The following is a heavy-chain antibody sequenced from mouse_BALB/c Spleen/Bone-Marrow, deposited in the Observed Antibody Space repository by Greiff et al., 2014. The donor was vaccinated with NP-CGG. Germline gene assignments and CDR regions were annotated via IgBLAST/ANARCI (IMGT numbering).Heavy chain of an antibody. J-gene: IGHJ1*01. D-gene: IGHD1-2*01. CDR1: GFNFKDTY. CDR2: IDPGNGNT. V-gene: IGHV14-3*02. Sequence: VQLKESGAELVKPGASVKLSCTASGFNFKDTYMHWVKQRPEQGLEWIGRIDPGNGNTNYDPKFQGKATITADTSSNTAYLQLSSLTSEDTAVYYYAGVGSTATWYFDVWGAGTTVTVSS. CDR3: AGVGSTATWYFDV.